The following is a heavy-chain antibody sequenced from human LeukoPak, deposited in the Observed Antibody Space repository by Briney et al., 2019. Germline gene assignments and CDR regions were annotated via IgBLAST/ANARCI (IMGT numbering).Heavy chain of an antibody. Sequence: PSETLSLTCTGSGGSISSYYWSWIRQPPGKGLEWIGYISYSGSTNYNPSLKSRLTISLDTSKRQFSLNLNSVTVADTALYYCARDYGGGWYQIDYWGQGTLVTVSS. D-gene: IGHD6-13*01. J-gene: IGHJ4*02. CDR2: ISYSGST. CDR3: ARDYGGGWYQIDY. V-gene: IGHV4-59*12. CDR1: GGSISSYY.